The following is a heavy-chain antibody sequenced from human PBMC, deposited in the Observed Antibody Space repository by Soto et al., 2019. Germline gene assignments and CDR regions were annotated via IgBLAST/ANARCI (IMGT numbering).Heavy chain of an antibody. CDR3: TTGEGDYFDY. CDR1: GFTFSNAW. CDR2: IKSKTDGGTT. J-gene: IGHJ4*02. Sequence: EVQLVESGGGLVKSGGSLRLSCAASGFTFSNAWMSWVRQAPGKGLEWVGRIKSKTDGGTTDYAAPVKGRFTISRDDSKNPLYLQMNSLTPSDTAVYYCTTGEGDYFDYWGQGTLVTVSS. D-gene: IGHD3-16*01. V-gene: IGHV3-15*01.